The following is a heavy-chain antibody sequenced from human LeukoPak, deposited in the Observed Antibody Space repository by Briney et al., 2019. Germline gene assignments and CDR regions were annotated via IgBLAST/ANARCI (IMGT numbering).Heavy chain of an antibody. J-gene: IGHJ5*02. V-gene: IGHV3-48*03. CDR3: ATDGAGFDT. Sequence: GGSLRLSCVASGFTFSRYGMNWVRQAPGKGLEWLSYINIGGTNTHYADSVKGRFTISRDNAKKSLYLEMNNLRAEDTAVYYCATDGAGFDTWGQGVLVIVSS. CDR1: GFTFSRYG. CDR2: INIGGTNT.